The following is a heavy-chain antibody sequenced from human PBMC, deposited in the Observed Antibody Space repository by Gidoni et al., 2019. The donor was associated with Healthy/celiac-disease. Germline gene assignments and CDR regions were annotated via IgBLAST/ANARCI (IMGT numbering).Heavy chain of an antibody. CDR3: ARDKGQYCSGGSCYGMDV. V-gene: IGHV4-31*03. J-gene: IGHJ6*02. D-gene: IGHD2-15*01. CDR2: IYYSGTT. CDR1: GCSISSGGYY. Sequence: QVQLQESGPGLVKPSQTLSLTCTVSGCSISSGGYYWSWIRQHPGRGLEWIGYIYYSGTTYYNPSLKSRVTISVDTSKNQFSLKLSSVTAADTALYYCARDKGQYCSGGSCYGMDVWGQGTTVTVSS.